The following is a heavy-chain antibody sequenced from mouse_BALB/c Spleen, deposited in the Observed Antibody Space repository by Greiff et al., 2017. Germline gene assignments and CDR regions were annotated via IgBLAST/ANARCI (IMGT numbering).Heavy chain of an antibody. D-gene: IGHD2-4*01. CDR1: GYAFSSYW. CDR2: IYPGDGDT. Sequence: QVQLKQSGAELVRPGSSVKISCKASGYAFSSYWMNWVKQRPGQGLEWIGQIYPGDGDTNYNGKFKGKATLTADKSSSTAYMQLSSLTSEDSAVYFCARSSDYDGYFDYWGQGTTLTVSS. CDR3: ARSSDYDGYFDY. J-gene: IGHJ2*01. V-gene: IGHV1-80*01.